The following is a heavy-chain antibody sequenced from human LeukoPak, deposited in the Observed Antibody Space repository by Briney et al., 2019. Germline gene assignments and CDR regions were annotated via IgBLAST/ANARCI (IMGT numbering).Heavy chain of an antibody. V-gene: IGHV3-23*01. CDR2: ISASGGST. CDR1: GFTFSSYA. Sequence: GVSLRLSCAASGFTFSSYAMSWVRQAPGKGLEWVSSISASGGSTYYADSVKGRFTISRDNAKNTLYLQMNSLRAEDTAVYYCVRGKRYSFDYWGQGTLITASS. CDR3: VRGKRYSFDY. J-gene: IGHJ4*02.